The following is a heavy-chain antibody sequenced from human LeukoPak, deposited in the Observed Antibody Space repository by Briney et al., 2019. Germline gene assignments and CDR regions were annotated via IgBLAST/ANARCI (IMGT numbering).Heavy chain of an antibody. CDR2: ISSSGSSI. CDR1: GFTFSSYE. J-gene: IGHJ4*02. Sequence: GGSLRLSCAASGFTFSSYEMNWVRQAPGKGLEWVSYISSSGSSIYYADSVKGRFTISRDNAKNSLYLQMNSLRAEDTAVYYCARDWPLPHYWGQGTLVTVSS. V-gene: IGHV3-48*03. CDR3: ARDWPLPHY.